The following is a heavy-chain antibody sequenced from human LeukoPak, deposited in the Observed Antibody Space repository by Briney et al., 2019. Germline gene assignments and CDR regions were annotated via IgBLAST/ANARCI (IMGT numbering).Heavy chain of an antibody. CDR1: GYTFTGYY. Sequence: ASVKVSCKASGYTFTGYYMHWVRQAPGQGPEWMGWINPNSGGTNYAQKFQGWVTMTRDTSISTAYMELSRLRSDDTAVYYCASDSFGYSGYDLGNWGQGTLVTVSS. J-gene: IGHJ4*02. CDR3: ASDSFGYSGYDLGN. D-gene: IGHD5-12*01. CDR2: INPNSGGT. V-gene: IGHV1-2*04.